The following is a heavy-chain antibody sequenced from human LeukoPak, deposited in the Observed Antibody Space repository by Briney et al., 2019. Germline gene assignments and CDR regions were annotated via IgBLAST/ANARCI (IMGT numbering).Heavy chain of an antibody. V-gene: IGHV3-23*01. CDR2: ISYSGGST. Sequence: GGSLRLSCAASGFIFSIYAMRWVRQAPGKGLEGVSAISYSGGSTYYADSVKGRFTISRDNSKNTLYMQIDSQRPENTGVYYCEKYIVIMVYAILVYWGEGTLVSVSS. CDR1: GFIFSIYA. J-gene: IGHJ4*02. CDR3: EKYIVIMVYAILVY. D-gene: IGHD2-8*01.